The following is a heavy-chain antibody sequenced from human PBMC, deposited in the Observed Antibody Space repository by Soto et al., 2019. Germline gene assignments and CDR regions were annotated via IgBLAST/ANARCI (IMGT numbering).Heavy chain of an antibody. Sequence: SVKVSCTASGGTFSSYAISWVRQAPGQGLEWMGGIIPIFGTANYAQKFQGRVTITADESTSTAYMELSSLRSEDTAVYYCARDAAAASYYYGMDVWGQGTTVTVSS. V-gene: IGHV1-69*13. CDR2: IIPIFGTA. J-gene: IGHJ6*02. CDR1: GGTFSSYA. D-gene: IGHD6-13*01. CDR3: ARDAAAASYYYGMDV.